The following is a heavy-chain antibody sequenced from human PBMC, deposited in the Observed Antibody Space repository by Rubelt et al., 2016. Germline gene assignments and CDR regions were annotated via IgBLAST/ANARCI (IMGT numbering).Heavy chain of an antibody. CDR3: ARFFDYYDSNRPPT. D-gene: IGHD3-22*01. J-gene: IGHJ5*02. Sequence: QLQLQESGPGLVKPSETLSLTCTVSGGSISSSSYYWGWIRQPPGKGLEWIGSIYYRGSPYYNPAPKCRVTISVETSKNQFSLKLSSVTAADTAVYYCARFFDYYDSNRPPTWGQGTLVTVSS. CDR2: IYYRGSP. CDR1: GGSISSSSYY. V-gene: IGHV4-39*01.